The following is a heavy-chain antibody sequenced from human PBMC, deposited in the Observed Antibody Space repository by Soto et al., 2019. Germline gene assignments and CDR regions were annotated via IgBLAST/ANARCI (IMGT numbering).Heavy chain of an antibody. CDR3: ARRVSSAWTLFDY. CDR1: GYSVTIYL. J-gene: IGHJ4*02. CDR2: IYPGDSDT. Sequence: PGESLKISCDGSGYSVTIYLIGLVPQMPGKGLEWMGIIYPGDSDTIYSPSFQGQVTISADKSTSTAYLQWSSLKASDTAMYYCARRVSSAWTLFDYWGQGTLVTVSS. V-gene: IGHV5-51*01. D-gene: IGHD3-22*01.